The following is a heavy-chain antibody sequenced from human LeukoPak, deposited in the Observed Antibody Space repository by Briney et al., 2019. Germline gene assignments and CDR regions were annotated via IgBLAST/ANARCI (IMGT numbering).Heavy chain of an antibody. CDR1: GFTFSSYG. CDR3: AKDSLITMVRGVVVNYHGMDV. V-gene: IGHV3-30*18. CDR2: VSYDGSNK. J-gene: IGHJ6*04. D-gene: IGHD3-10*01. Sequence: GGSLRLSCAASGFTFSSYGMHWVRQAPGKGLEWVAVVSYDGSNKYYADSVKGRFTISRDNSKNTLYLQMNSLRAEDTAVYYCAKDSLITMVRGVVVNYHGMDVWGKGTTVTVSS.